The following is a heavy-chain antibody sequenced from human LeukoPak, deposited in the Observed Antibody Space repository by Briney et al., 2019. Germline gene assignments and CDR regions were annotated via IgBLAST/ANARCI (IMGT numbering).Heavy chain of an antibody. CDR3: AKARDAYNFYYFDY. J-gene: IGHJ4*02. D-gene: IGHD5-24*01. V-gene: IGHV3-48*01. CDR2: ISSSSSTI. CDR1: GFTFSSYS. Sequence: GGSLRLSCAASGFTFSSYSMNWVRQAPGKGLEWVSYISSSSSTIYYADSVKGRFTISRDNAKNSLYLQMNSLRAEDTAVYYCAKARDAYNFYYFDYWGQGTLVTVSS.